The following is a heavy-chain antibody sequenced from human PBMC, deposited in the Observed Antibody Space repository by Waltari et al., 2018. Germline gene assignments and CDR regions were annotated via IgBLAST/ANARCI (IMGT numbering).Heavy chain of an antibody. CDR3: ARHTSLIGDKWFDS. D-gene: IGHD2-15*01. CDR2: VFHTGGA. CDR1: NGSIKTNDW. Sequence: QVQLLESGPGLVKSSETLSLTCSVSNGSIKTNDWWSWVRRPPGKGLEWLAEVFHTGGANYNPSIESRLTISVDTSKNHFALRLSSVTAADTAIYYCARHTSLIGDKWFDSWGPGTQV. J-gene: IGHJ5*01. V-gene: IGHV4-4*02.